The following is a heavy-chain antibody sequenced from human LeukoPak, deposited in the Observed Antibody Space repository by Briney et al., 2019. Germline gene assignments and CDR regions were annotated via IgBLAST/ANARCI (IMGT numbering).Heavy chain of an antibody. CDR3: ARRDSSHDYYYMDV. J-gene: IGHJ6*03. V-gene: IGHV1-8*01. D-gene: IGHD6-13*01. CDR2: MNPNSGNT. Sequence: ASVKVSCKASGYTFTSYDINWVRQATGQGLEWMGWMNPNSGNTGYAQKFQGRVTMTRNTSISTAYMELSSLRSEDTAVYYCARRDSSHDYYYMDVWGKGTTVTVSS. CDR1: GYTFTSYD.